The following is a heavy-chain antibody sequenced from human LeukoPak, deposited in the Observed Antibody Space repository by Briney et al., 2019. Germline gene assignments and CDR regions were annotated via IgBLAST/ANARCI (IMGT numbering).Heavy chain of an antibody. V-gene: IGHV1-8*01. J-gene: IGHJ3*02. CDR2: MNPNSGYT. Sequence: GASXKVSCKASGYTFTSYDINWVRQAPGQGLEWMGWMNPNSGYTGYAQKFQGRVSMTMNTSISTAYMELSSLRSEDTAVYYCARVPREIMSIWGQGTMVTVSS. CDR3: ARVPREIMSI. CDR1: GYTFTSYD. D-gene: IGHD1-26*01.